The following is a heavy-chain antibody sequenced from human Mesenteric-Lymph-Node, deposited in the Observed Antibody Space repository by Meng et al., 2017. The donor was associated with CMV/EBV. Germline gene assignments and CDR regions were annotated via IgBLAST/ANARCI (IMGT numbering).Heavy chain of an antibody. V-gene: IGHV3-9*01. Sequence: SLKISCAASGFTFDDYAMHWVRQAPGKGLEWVSGISWNSGSIGYADSVKGRFTISRDNAKNSLYLQMNSLRAEDTALYYCAKVGGYSSSWFDYWGQGTLVTVSS. CDR2: ISWNSGSI. CDR1: GFTFDDYA. J-gene: IGHJ4*02. D-gene: IGHD6-13*01. CDR3: AKVGGYSSSWFDY.